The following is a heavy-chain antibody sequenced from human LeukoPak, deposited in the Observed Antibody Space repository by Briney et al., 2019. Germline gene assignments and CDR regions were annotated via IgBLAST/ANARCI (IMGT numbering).Heavy chain of an antibody. D-gene: IGHD3-10*01. J-gene: IGHJ4*02. CDR2: ISSSGSTI. CDR1: GFTFSDYC. V-gene: IGHV3-11*01. CDR3: ARHHYYGSGSYYLSVDFDY. Sequence: GGSLRLSCAASGFTFSDYCMSWIRQAPGKGLEWVSYISSSGSTIYYADSVKGRFTISRDNAKNSLYLQMNSLRAEDTAVYYCARHHYYGSGSYYLSVDFDYWGQGTLVTVSS.